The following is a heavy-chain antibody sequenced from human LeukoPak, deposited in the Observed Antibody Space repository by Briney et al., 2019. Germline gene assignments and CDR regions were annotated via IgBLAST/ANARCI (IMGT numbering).Heavy chain of an antibody. V-gene: IGHV4-59*08. Sequence: PSETLSLTCTVSGGSISSYYWSWIRQPPGKGLEWIGYIYYSGRTNYNPSLKSRVTISVDTSKNQFSLRLSSVTAADTAVYYCARRGDSSGSFDYWGQGTLVTVSS. CDR1: GGSISSYY. J-gene: IGHJ4*02. CDR2: IYYSGRT. CDR3: ARRGDSSGSFDY. D-gene: IGHD3-22*01.